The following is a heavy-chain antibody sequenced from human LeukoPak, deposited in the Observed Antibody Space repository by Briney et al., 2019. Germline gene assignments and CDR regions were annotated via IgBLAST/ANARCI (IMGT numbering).Heavy chain of an antibody. D-gene: IGHD3-3*01. J-gene: IGHJ4*02. CDR3: VRGQTIDY. CDR1: GLRFSRYN. Sequence: GGSLRLSCTTSGLRFSRYNFNWVRQAPGKGLMWVSRIKSDGTGITYTDSVEGRFTISRDNAKNTLYLQMNSLRDEDTAVYYCVRGQTIDYWGQGTLVTVSS. CDR2: IKSDGTGI. V-gene: IGHV3-74*01.